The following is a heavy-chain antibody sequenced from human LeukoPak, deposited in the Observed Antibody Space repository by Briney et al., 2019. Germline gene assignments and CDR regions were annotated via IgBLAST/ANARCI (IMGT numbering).Heavy chain of an antibody. D-gene: IGHD6-19*01. CDR1: GFIFTTYG. Sequence: PGGSLRLSCAASGFIFTTYGMHWVRQAPGKGLEWVAFIRYDGSNKCYADSVKGRFTISRDNSKNTLYLQLNSLRGEDTAVYYCAKDLTQWSKHYNYYMDVWGKGTTVTISS. CDR3: AKDLTQWSKHYNYYMDV. V-gene: IGHV3-30*02. J-gene: IGHJ6*03. CDR2: IRYDGSNK.